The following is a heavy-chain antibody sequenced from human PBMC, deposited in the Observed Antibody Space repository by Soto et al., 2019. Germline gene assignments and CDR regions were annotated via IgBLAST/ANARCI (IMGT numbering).Heavy chain of an antibody. J-gene: IGHJ4*02. CDR2: ISWNSGSI. CDR1: GFTFSSYA. D-gene: IGHD6-6*01. Sequence: GGSLRLSCAASGFTFSSYAMSWVRQAPGKGLEWVSGISWNSGSIGYADSVKGRFTISRDNAKNSLYLQMNSLRAEDTALYYCAKDFYSSSSPHQFDYWGQGTLVTVSS. CDR3: AKDFYSSSSPHQFDY. V-gene: IGHV3-9*01.